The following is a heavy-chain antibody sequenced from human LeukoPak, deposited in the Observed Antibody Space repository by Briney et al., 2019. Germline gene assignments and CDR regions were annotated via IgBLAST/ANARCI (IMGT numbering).Heavy chain of an antibody. CDR1: GFTFDDYA. CDR2: ISWNSGSI. Sequence: GRSLRLSCAASGFTFDDYAMHWVRQAPGKGLEWVSGISWNSGSIGYADSVKGRFTISRDNAKNSLYLQMNSLRAEGTALYYCAKDTGVYCSSTSCFRYFDYWGQGTLVTVSS. D-gene: IGHD2-2*01. CDR3: AKDTGVYCSSTSCFRYFDY. V-gene: IGHV3-9*01. J-gene: IGHJ4*02.